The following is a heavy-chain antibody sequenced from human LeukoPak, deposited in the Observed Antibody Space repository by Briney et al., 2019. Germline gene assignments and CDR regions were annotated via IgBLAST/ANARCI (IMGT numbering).Heavy chain of an antibody. CDR3: ARDPGYDFWSGYYHYYYYGMDV. Sequence: GGSLRLSCTASGFTFSNFGMHWVRQAPGKGLEWVAVIAYDGRNIHYVDSVKGRFTISRDNSKNTLYLQMNSLRAEDAAVYYCARDPGYDFWSGYYHYYYYGMDVWGQGTTVTVSS. CDR1: GFTFSNFG. CDR2: IAYDGRNI. J-gene: IGHJ6*02. V-gene: IGHV3-30*03. D-gene: IGHD3-3*01.